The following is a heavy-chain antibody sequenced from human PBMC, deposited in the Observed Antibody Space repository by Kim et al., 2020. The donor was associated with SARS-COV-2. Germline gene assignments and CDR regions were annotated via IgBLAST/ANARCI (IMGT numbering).Heavy chain of an antibody. J-gene: IGHJ4*02. Sequence: GGSLRLSCVVSGIPFSDAWFNWVRQSPGKGLECVGRIKSQSDGGTADLAAPVKGRFAISRDDSKNTLYLLMNSLRTDDSAVYYCTTVSMRWGQGTLVTVSS. CDR1: GIPFSDAW. CDR2: IKSQSDGGTA. D-gene: IGHD2-2*01. V-gene: IGHV3-15*01. CDR3: TTVSMR.